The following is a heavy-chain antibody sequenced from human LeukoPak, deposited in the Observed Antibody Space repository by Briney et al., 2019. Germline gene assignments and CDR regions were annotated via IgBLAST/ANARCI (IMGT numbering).Heavy chain of an antibody. Sequence: ASVKVSCKASGYTFTSYYMHWVRQAPGQGLEWMGIINPSGGSTSYAQKFQGRVTMTRDTSASTAYMELSSLRSEDMAVYYCARVCTGCYMDFDYWGQGTLVTVSS. CDR2: INPSGGST. CDR1: GYTFTSYY. CDR3: ARVCTGCYMDFDY. J-gene: IGHJ4*02. V-gene: IGHV1-46*01. D-gene: IGHD2-2*02.